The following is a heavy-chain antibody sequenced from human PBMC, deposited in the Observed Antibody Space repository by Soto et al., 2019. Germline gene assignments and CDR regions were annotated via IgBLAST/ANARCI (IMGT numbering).Heavy chain of an antibody. Sequence: VQLVESGGGVVQPGRSLRLSCAASGFTFSSYGMHWVRQAPGKGLEWVAVISYDGSNKYYADSVKGRFTISRDNSKNTLYLQMNSLRAEDTAVYYCAKEMRPGITTIVVVSMDVWGQGTTVTVSS. CDR2: ISYDGSNK. CDR3: AKEMRPGITTIVVVSMDV. V-gene: IGHV3-30*18. CDR1: GFTFSSYG. D-gene: IGHD3-22*01. J-gene: IGHJ6*02.